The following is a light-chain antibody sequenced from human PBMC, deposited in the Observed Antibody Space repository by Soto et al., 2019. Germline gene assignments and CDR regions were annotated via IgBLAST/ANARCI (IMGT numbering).Light chain of an antibody. V-gene: IGLV1-44*01. CDR2: SNN. Sequence: QSVLTQPPSASGTPGQRVTISCSGSSSNIGSNTVNWYQQLPGTAPKLLIYSNNQRPSGVPDRFSGSKSGTSASLAISGLQSGDEADYYCAAWDGSLNARVFGGGTKLTVL. J-gene: IGLJ2*01. CDR1: SSNIGSNT. CDR3: AAWDGSLNARV.